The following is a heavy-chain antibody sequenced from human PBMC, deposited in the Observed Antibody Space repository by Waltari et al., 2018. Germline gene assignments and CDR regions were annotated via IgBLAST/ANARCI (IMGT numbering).Heavy chain of an antibody. J-gene: IGHJ4*02. V-gene: IGHV4-61*01. Sequence: QVQLQESGPGLVKPSETLSLTCTVSGGSVGSGSHYWSWIRQPPGRGLEWIGYIYYIGMTNYNPSLKSRVTISVDTSKNQFTLKLSSVTAADTAVYYCSRDRAGWYLDYWGQGTLVTVSS. D-gene: IGHD2-15*01. CDR2: IYYIGMT. CDR1: GGSVGSGSHY. CDR3: SRDRAGWYLDY.